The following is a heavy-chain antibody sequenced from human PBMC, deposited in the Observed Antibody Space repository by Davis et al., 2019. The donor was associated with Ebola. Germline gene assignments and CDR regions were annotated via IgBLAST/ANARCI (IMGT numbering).Heavy chain of an antibody. V-gene: IGHV1-46*01. CDR1: GYTFTSYY. CDR2: INPSGGST. D-gene: IGHD2-15*01. Sequence: ASVKVSCKASGYTFTSYYMHWVRQAPGQGLEWMGIINPSGGSTSYAQKFQGRVTMTRDTSTSTVYMELSRLRSDDTAVYYCARGLSAGIVVVVAATVYFDYWGQGTLVTVSS. CDR3: ARGLSAGIVVVVAATVYFDY. J-gene: IGHJ4*02.